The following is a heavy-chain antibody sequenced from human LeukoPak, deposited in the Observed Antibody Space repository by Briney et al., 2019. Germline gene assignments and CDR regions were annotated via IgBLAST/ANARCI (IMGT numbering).Heavy chain of an antibody. CDR2: IYYSGST. Sequence: PSETLSLTCTVSGGSVSSGSYYWSWIRQPPGKGLEWIGSIYYSGSTNYNPSLKSRVTISVDTSKNQFSLKLSSVTAADTAVYYCARGPHYYGVDVWGQGTTVTVFS. CDR3: ARGPHYYGVDV. J-gene: IGHJ6*02. V-gene: IGHV4-61*01. CDR1: GGSVSSGSYY.